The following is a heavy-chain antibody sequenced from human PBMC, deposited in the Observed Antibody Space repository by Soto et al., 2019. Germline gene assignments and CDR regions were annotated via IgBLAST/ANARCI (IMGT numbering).Heavy chain of an antibody. CDR1: GGTFSSYA. CDR3: AKGYCTNGVCSPHYYYYYGMDV. CDR2: IIPIFGTA. Sequence: GASVKVSCKASGGTFSSYAISWVRQAPGQGLEWMGGIIPIFGTANYAQKFQGRVTITADESTSTAYMEPSSLRSEDTAVYYCAKGYCTNGVCSPHYYYYYGMDVWGQGTTVTVSS. J-gene: IGHJ6*02. V-gene: IGHV1-69*13. D-gene: IGHD2-8*01.